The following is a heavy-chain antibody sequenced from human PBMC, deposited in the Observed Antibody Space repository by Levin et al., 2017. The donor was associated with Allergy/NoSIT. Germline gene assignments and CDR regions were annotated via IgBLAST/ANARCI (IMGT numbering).Heavy chain of an antibody. V-gene: IGHV3-15*01. CDR1: GFTFSTVW. Sequence: GESLKISCAASGFTFSTVWMSWVRQAPGKGLEWVGHIKSKADGGTTDYAAPVTDRFIISRDDSKDTLYLQMNNLKIEDTAVYFCTTGPGRAWYEPWGQGTQVTVSA. CDR3: TTGPGRAWYEP. J-gene: IGHJ5*02. CDR2: IKSKADGGTT.